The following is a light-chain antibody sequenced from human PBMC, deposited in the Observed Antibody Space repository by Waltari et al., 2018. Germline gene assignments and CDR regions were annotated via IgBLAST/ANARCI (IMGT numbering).Light chain of an antibody. Sequence: EIVLTQSPGTLSLSPGERATLSCRASQSVSSSYLAWYQQKPGQAPRLLIYGASSRATGIPDRFSGSGSGTDFYLTISGLEPEDFAVYYCQQYGSSPRTFGPGTKVDIK. CDR2: GAS. J-gene: IGKJ3*01. CDR1: QSVSSSY. V-gene: IGKV3-20*01. CDR3: QQYGSSPRT.